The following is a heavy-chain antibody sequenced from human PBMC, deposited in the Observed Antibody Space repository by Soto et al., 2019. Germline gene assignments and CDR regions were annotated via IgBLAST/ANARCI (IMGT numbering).Heavy chain of an antibody. J-gene: IGHJ4*02. CDR2: IYYSGST. CDR3: ARLRSAIFGVVPYYFDY. Sequence: SETLSLTCTVSGGSISSYYWSWIRQPPGKGLEWIGYIYYSGSTNYNPSLKSRVTISVDTSKNQFSLKLSSVTAADTAVYYCARLRSAIFGVVPYYFDYWGQGTLVTVSS. CDR1: GGSISSYY. V-gene: IGHV4-59*08. D-gene: IGHD3-3*01.